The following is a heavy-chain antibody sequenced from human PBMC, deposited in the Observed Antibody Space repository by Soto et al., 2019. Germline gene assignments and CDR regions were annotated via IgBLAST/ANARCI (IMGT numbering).Heavy chain of an antibody. V-gene: IGHV3-11*01. CDR1: GFTFSDYY. J-gene: IGHJ6*03. D-gene: IGHD2-15*01. CDR2: ISSSGSTI. Sequence: GGSLRLSCAASGFTFSDYYMSWIRQAPGKGLEWVSYISSSGSTIYYADSVKGRFTISRDNAKNSLYLQMNSLRAEETAVYYCARDIGYCSGGSCYRNYYYYYMDVWGKGTTVTVSS. CDR3: ARDIGYCSGGSCYRNYYYYYMDV.